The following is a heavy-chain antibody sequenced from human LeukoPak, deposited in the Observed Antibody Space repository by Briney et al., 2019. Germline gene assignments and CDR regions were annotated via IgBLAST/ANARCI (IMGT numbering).Heavy chain of an antibody. D-gene: IGHD6-13*01. CDR2: IYTSESP. CDR1: GGSISSYY. Sequence: SETLSLTCTVSGGSISSYYWSWIRQPAGKGLEWIGRIYTSESPTYNPSLKSRVTMSLDTSKNQFSLKLSSVTAADTAVYYCARVSSSWYQDWYFDLWGRGTLVTVSS. J-gene: IGHJ2*01. V-gene: IGHV4-4*07. CDR3: ARVSSSWYQDWYFDL.